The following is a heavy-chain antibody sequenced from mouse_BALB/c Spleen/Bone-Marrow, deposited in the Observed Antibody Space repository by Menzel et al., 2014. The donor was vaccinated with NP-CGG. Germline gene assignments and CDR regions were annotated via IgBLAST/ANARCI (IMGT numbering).Heavy chain of an antibody. J-gene: IGHJ4*01. Sequence: EVKVEESGPSLVKPSQTLSLTCSVTGDSITSGYWNWIRKFPGNKLEYMGYISYSGSTYYNPSLKSRISITRDTSKNXYYLQLISVTTEDTATFYCARYKGFHWGMDYWGQGTSVTVSS. V-gene: IGHV3-8*02. D-gene: IGHD1-2*01. CDR3: ARYKGFHWGMDY. CDR2: ISYSGST. CDR1: GDSITSGY.